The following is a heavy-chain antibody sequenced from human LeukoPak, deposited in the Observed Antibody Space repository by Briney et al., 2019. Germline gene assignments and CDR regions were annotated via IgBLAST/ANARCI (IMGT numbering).Heavy chain of an antibody. CDR3: AREVQDSGSYSSPQYYYYYYGMDV. J-gene: IGHJ6*02. CDR1: GFTFSSYS. V-gene: IGHV3-21*04. Sequence: PGGSLRLSCAASGFTFSSYSMNWVRQAPGKGLEWVSSISSSSTYIYYADSVKGRFTISRDNAKNSLYLQLNSLRAEDTAVYYCAREVQDSGSYSSPQYYYYYYGMDVWGQGTTVTVSS. CDR2: ISSSSTYI. D-gene: IGHD1-26*01.